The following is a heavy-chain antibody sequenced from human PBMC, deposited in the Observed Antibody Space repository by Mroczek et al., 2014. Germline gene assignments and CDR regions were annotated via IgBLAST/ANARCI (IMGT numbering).Heavy chain of an antibody. Sequence: QVQLQESGPGLVKPSETLSLTCTVSGGSISSYYWSWIRQPPGKGLEWIGYIYYSGSTNYNPSLKSRVTISVDTSKNQFSLKLSSVTAADTAVYYCARTRGYVDKAYWYFDLWGRGTLVTVSS. CDR1: GGSISSYY. CDR3: ARTRGYVDKAYWYFDL. D-gene: IGHD5-12*01. J-gene: IGHJ2*01. CDR2: IYYSGST. V-gene: IGHV4-59*01.